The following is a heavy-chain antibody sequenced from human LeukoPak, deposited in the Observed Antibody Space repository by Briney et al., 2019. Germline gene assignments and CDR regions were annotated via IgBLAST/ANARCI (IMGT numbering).Heavy chain of an antibody. CDR3: SGGSKLGYYYYYYMDG. CDR2: IIPIFGTA. CDR1: GGTFSSYA. D-gene: IGHD2-15*01. Sequence: SVKVSCKASGGTFSSYAISWVRQAPGQGLEWMGGIIPIFGTANYAQKFQGRVTITTDESTSTAYMELSSLRSEDTAVYYCSGGSKLGYYYYYYMDGWGKGTTVTISS. J-gene: IGHJ6*03. V-gene: IGHV1-69*05.